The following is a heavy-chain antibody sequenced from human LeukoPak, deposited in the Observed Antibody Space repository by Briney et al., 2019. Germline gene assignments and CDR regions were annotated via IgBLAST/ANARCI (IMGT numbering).Heavy chain of an antibody. J-gene: IGHJ3*02. Sequence: GGSLRLSCAASGFTFSSYAMHWVRQAPGKGLEWVAVISYDGSNKYYADSVKGRFTISRDSSKNTLYLQMNSLRAEDTAVYYCVGVRFLEWLGDAFDIWGQGTMVTVSS. CDR1: GFTFSSYA. D-gene: IGHD3-3*01. V-gene: IGHV3-30-3*01. CDR2: ISYDGSNK. CDR3: VGVRFLEWLGDAFDI.